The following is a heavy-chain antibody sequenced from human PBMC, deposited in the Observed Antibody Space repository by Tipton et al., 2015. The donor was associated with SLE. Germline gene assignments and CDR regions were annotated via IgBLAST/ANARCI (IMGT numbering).Heavy chain of an antibody. V-gene: IGHV4-61*02. CDR2: IYTSGST. CDR1: GGSISSGSYY. CDR3: ARTLMEPYYFDY. D-gene: IGHD1-26*01. J-gene: IGHJ4*02. Sequence: TLSLTCTVSGGSISSGSYYWSWIRQPAGKGLEWIGRIYTSGSTNYNPSLRSRVTISVDSPKNQFSLRLTSVTAADTAVYYCARTLMEPYYFDYWGQGALVTVSS.